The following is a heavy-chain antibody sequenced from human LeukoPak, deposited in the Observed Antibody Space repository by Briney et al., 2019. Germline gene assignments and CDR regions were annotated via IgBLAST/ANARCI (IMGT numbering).Heavy chain of an antibody. CDR1: GDSVSSNSAA. D-gene: IGHD6-13*01. Sequence: SQTLSLTCAISGDSVSSNSAAWNWIRHSPTRGLEWLGRTYYRSKWYNDYAVSVKSRITINPDTSKNQFSLQLNSVTPEDTAVYYCARGGIAAAEFDYWGQGTLVTVSS. V-gene: IGHV6-1*01. CDR3: ARGGIAAAEFDY. CDR2: TYYRSKWYN. J-gene: IGHJ4*02.